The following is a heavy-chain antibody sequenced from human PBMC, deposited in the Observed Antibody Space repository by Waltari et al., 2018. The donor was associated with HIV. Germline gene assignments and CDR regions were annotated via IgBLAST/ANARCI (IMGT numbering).Heavy chain of an antibody. V-gene: IGHV3-7*01. CDR1: GFSFSSYW. CDR2: IKPDGSTI. Sequence: EVQLVESGGGLVQPGGSLTLSCAAPGFSFSSYWMNWVRQAPGKGLEGVANIKPDGSTIYYVDSVKGRFSIARDNAQNSLYLHMNTLRVEDAAVYFCATSGYRTGPFDHWGQGTPVTVSS. J-gene: IGHJ4*02. D-gene: IGHD5-12*01. CDR3: ATSGYRTGPFDH.